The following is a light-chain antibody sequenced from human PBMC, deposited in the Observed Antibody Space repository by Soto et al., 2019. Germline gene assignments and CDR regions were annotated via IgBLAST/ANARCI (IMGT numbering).Light chain of an antibody. CDR2: EVR. Sequence: QSALTQPASVSGSPGQSITISCTGTSSDVGGYNHVSWYQQHPGKAPKLIIYEVRNRPSGVSNRLSGSKSGNTASLTISGLQADDEAEYYCCSYTRSSIRVFGGGTKLNVL. V-gene: IGLV2-14*01. CDR3: CSYTRSSIRV. CDR1: SSDVGGYNH. J-gene: IGLJ3*02.